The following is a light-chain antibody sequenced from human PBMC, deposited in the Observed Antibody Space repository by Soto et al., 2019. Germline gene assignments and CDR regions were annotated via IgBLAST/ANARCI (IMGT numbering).Light chain of an antibody. CDR3: CSYAGSNWGYV. Sequence: HSALTQPASVSGSPGQSITISCTGTSSDIGGYHLVSWYQHQSGKAPKLIIYKVSQWPSGVSDRFSASKSGNTASLTISGLQAEDEADYYCCSYAGSNWGYVFGTGTKVTVL. J-gene: IGLJ1*01. CDR1: SSDIGGYHL. CDR2: KVS. V-gene: IGLV2-23*02.